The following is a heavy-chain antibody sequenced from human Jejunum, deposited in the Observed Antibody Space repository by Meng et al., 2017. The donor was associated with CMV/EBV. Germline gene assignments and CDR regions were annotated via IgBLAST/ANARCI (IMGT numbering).Heavy chain of an antibody. CDR2: ISAYNGNT. D-gene: IGHD1-26*01. J-gene: IGHJ4*02. V-gene: IGHV1-18*01. Sequence: RLQSGSELKKPGASGKVSCKASGYTFTNNGITWVRQAPGPGLEWMGWISAYNGNTNYAQTLQGRLTMTTDTSTSTAYMELRSLRSDDTAVYYCARVEVGITSGDYWGQGTLVTVSS. CDR3: ARVEVGITSGDY. CDR1: GYTFTNNG.